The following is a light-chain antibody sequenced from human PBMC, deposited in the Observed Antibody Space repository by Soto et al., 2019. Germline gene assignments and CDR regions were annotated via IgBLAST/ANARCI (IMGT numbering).Light chain of an antibody. CDR3: QQYTSFPYS. CDR2: DAS. CDR1: QRTANW. Sequence: IQMTQFPATLTASVGDSVTLTCRASQRTANWLAWYQQKPGKAPQVVIYDASSLGSVVPSRFSGSGSGTQFTLTISSLQPDDFATYDCQQYTSFPYSVAQETKVDTK. V-gene: IGKV1-5*01. J-gene: IGKJ2*03.